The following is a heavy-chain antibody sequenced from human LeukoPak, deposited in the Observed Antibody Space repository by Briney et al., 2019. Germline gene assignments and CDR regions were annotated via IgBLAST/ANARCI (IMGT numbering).Heavy chain of an antibody. D-gene: IGHD3-10*01. Sequence: GGSLRLSCAASGFTFSSYDMHWVRQATGKGLEWVSAIGTAGDTYYPGSVKGRFTISRENAKNSLYLQMNSLRAGDTAVYYCARDLFGSLSYGMDVWGQGTTVTVSS. CDR3: ARDLFGSLSYGMDV. CDR1: GFTFSSYD. J-gene: IGHJ6*02. CDR2: IGTAGDT. V-gene: IGHV3-13*04.